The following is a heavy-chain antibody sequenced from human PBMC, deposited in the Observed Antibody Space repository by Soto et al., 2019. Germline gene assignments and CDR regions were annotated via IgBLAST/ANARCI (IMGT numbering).Heavy chain of an antibody. D-gene: IGHD6-25*01. CDR1: GYSFTTYW. J-gene: IGHJ6*02. Sequence: PGESLKISCKGSGYSFTTYWITWVRQMPGKGLEWMGSIDPADSKTKYSPSLEGHITISVDKSIQTTYLHWSSLKASDTAMYYCARRIAAAGGYYYYAFDVWGQGTAVTLSS. V-gene: IGHV5-10-1*01. CDR2: IDPADSKT. CDR3: ARRIAAAGGYYYYAFDV.